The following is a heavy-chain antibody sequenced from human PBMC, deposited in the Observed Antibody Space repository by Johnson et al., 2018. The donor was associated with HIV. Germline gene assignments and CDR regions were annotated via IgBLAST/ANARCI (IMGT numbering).Heavy chain of an antibody. CDR2: ITWNGGGT. CDR3: AREGKDAFDI. CDR1: GFPFRSYT. Sequence: VQLVESGGGLVQPGGSLRLSCAASGFPFRSYTVHWVRQAPGKGLEWVSGITWNGGGTHYADSVKGRFTISRDNAKNSLYLQMNSLRAEDTAVYYCAREGKDAFDIWGQGTMVTVSS. J-gene: IGHJ3*02. D-gene: IGHD3-10*01. V-gene: IGHV3-48*04.